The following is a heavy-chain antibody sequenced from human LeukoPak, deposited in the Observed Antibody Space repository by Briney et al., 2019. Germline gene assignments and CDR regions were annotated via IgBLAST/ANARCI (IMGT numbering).Heavy chain of an antibody. Sequence: SETLSLTCAVYGGSFSAHYWSCLRQPPGKGLEWIGEIDHRGFTNYNPSLKSRVTISVDTSNNQFFLRLTSVTAADTAVYYCASGQTYLDYWGQGTLVTVSS. CDR3: ASGQTYLDY. CDR1: GGSFSAHY. CDR2: IDHRGFT. V-gene: IGHV4-34*01. J-gene: IGHJ4*02.